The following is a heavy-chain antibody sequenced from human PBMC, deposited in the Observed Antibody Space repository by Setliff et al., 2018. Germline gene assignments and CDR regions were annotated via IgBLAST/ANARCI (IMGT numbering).Heavy chain of an antibody. Sequence: ASVKVSCKASGFTFTNYYMHWVRQAPGQGLEWMGWINLHNGGTNYAQSFQDRVTMTSDTSITTVYMELRSLRSDDRAIYYCARGRIGSTWTGDLWDQGTLVTVSS. CDR1: GFTFTNYY. D-gene: IGHD1-26*01. CDR3: ARGRIGSTWTGDL. J-gene: IGHJ4*02. V-gene: IGHV1-2*02. CDR2: INLHNGGT.